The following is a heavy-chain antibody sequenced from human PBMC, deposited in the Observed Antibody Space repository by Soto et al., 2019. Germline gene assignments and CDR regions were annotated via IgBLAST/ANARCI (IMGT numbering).Heavy chain of an antibody. CDR3: ARLFPPTLGGGYYYCGMDV. J-gene: IGHJ6*02. Sequence: PSETLSLTCAVYGGSFSGYYWSWIRQPPGKGLEWIGEINHSGSTNYNPSLKSRVTISVDTSKNQFSLKLSSVTAADTAVYYCARLFPPTLGGGYYYCGMDVWGQGTTVTVSS. D-gene: IGHD3-16*01. V-gene: IGHV4-34*01. CDR1: GGSFSGYY. CDR2: INHSGST.